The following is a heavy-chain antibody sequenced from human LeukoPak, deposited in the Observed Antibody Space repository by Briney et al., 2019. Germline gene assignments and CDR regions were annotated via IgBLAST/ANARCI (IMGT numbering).Heavy chain of an antibody. CDR1: GSTFSSYA. J-gene: IGHJ4*02. CDR2: ISFDGSNK. CDR3: ARDSSKLHYSSSGCYQYYFDY. V-gene: IGHV3-30*04. Sequence: GGSLRLSCAASGSTFSSYAMHWVRQAPGKGLEWVAVISFDGSNKYYADSVKGRFTISRDNSKNTLYLQMNSLRAEDTAVYYCARDSSKLHYSSSGCYQYYFDYWGQGTLVTVSS. D-gene: IGHD2-2*01.